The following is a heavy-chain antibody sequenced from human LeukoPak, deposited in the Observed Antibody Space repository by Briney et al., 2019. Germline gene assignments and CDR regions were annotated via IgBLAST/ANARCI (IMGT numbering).Heavy chain of an antibody. CDR1: GGTFSSYA. D-gene: IGHD1-1*01. Sequence: AASVKVSCKASGGTFSSYAISWGRQAPGQGLEWMGGIIPILGIANYAQKFQGRVTITADKSTSTAYMELSSLRSEDTAVYYCARDPDHPSQLFDYWGQGTLVTVSS. CDR3: ARDPDHPSQLFDY. CDR2: IIPILGIA. J-gene: IGHJ4*02. V-gene: IGHV1-69*04.